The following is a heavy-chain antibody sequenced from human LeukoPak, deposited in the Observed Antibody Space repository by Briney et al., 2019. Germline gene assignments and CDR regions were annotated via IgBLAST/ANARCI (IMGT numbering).Heavy chain of an antibody. Sequence: GGSLRPSCAASGFTFSSYAMSWVRQAPGKGLEWVSAISGSGGSTYYADSVKGRFTISRDNSKNTLYLQMNGLRAEDTAVYYCAKSFSQYSSSSSFDYWGQGTLVTVSS. CDR2: ISGSGGST. V-gene: IGHV3-23*01. J-gene: IGHJ4*02. CDR1: GFTFSSYA. D-gene: IGHD6-6*01. CDR3: AKSFSQYSSSSSFDY.